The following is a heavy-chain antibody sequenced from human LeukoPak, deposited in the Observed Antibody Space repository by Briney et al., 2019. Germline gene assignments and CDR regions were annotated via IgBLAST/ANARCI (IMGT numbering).Heavy chain of an antibody. V-gene: IGHV3-21*01. D-gene: IGHD3-22*01. CDR2: ISSSSYI. Sequence: GGSLRLSCAASGFTFSSYSMNWVRQAPGKGLEWVSSISSSSYIYYADSVKGRFTISRDNAKNSLYLQMNSLRAEDTAVYYCARDRADYYDSSGYYYSDYWGQGTLVTVSS. CDR3: ARDRADYYDSSGYYYSDY. J-gene: IGHJ4*02. CDR1: GFTFSSYS.